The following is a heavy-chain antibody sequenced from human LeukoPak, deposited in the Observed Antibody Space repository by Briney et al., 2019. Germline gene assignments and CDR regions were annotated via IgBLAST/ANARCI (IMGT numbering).Heavy chain of an antibody. CDR2: IYYSGST. D-gene: IGHD1-14*01. J-gene: IGHJ3*02. V-gene: IGHV4-59*01. Sequence: SETLSLTCTVSGGSISSYYWSWIRQPPGKGLEWIGYIYYSGSTNYNPSLKSRVTISVDTSKNQFSLKLSSVTAADTAVYYCASEGDITGTTGAFDIWGQGTMVTVSS. CDR1: GGSISSYY. CDR3: ASEGDITGTTGAFDI.